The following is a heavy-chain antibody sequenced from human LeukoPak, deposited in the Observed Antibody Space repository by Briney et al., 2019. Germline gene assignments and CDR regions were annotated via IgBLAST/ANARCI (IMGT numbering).Heavy chain of an antibody. V-gene: IGHV1-69*13. CDR3: ARVAGIAVAEAFDI. CDR2: IIPIFGTA. D-gene: IGHD6-19*01. CDR1: GYTFTGYY. Sequence: SVKVSCKASGYTFTGYYMHWVRQAPGQGLEWMGGIIPIFGTANYARKFQDRVTITADESTSTAYMELSSLRSDDTAVYYCARVAGIAVAEAFDIWGQGTMVTVSS. J-gene: IGHJ3*02.